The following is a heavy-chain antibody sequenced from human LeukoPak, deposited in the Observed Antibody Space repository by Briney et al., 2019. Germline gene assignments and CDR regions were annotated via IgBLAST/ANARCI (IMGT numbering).Heavy chain of an antibody. J-gene: IGHJ4*02. Sequence: ASVRVSSKASGYTFTGYYMHWVRQAPGQGLEWMGWINPNSGGTNYAQKFQGRVTMTRDTSISTAYMELSRLRSDDTAVYYCATTQSRLKTYFDYWGQGTLVTVSS. V-gene: IGHV1-2*02. CDR3: ATTQSRLKTYFDY. CDR1: GYTFTGYY. D-gene: IGHD6-13*01. CDR2: INPNSGGT.